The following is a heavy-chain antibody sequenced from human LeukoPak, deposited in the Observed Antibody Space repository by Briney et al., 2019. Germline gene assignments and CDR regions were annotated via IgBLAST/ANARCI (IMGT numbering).Heavy chain of an antibody. D-gene: IGHD2-2*01. CDR1: GYTFTGYY. CDR3: ASLPQLLRDDAFDI. V-gene: IGHV1-2*02. J-gene: IGHJ3*02. Sequence: ASVKVSCKASGYTFTGYYMHWVRQAPGQGLEWMGWINPNSCGTNYAQKFQGRVTMTRDTSISTAYMELSRLRSDDTAVYYCASLPQLLRDDAFDIWGQGTMVTVSS. CDR2: INPNSCGT.